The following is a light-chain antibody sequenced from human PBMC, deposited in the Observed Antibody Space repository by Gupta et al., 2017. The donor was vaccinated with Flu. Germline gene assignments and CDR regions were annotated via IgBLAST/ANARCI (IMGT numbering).Light chain of an antibody. J-gene: IGLJ3*02. CDR2: NEN. CDR3: SSRDSSGNHLL. CDR1: SLRNYY. V-gene: IGLV3-19*01. Sequence: SSELTQDPVVSVALGQTVRITCQGDSLRNYYASWYQQRPGQAPVLVIFNENNRPSGIPDRFSGSGSGKTFTLTITGAQAEDEADYHCSSRDSSGNHLLFGGGTKLTVL.